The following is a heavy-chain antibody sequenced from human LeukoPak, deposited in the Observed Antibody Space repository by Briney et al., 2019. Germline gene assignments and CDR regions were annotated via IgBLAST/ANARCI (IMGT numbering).Heavy chain of an antibody. CDR2: IYYSGST. V-gene: IGHV4-39*07. CDR1: GFTFSSYG. D-gene: IGHD2-21*02. Sequence: PGGSLRLSCAASGFTFSSYGMSWVRQAPGKGLEWIGSIYYSGSTYYNPSLKSRVTISVDTSKNQFSLKLSSVTAADTAVYYCARDLVAYCGGDCYSPRYFDLWGRGTLVTVSS. CDR3: ARDLVAYCGGDCYSPRYFDL. J-gene: IGHJ2*01.